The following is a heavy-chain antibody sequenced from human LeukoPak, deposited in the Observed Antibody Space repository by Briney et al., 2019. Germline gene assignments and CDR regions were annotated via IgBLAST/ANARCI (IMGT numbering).Heavy chain of an antibody. CDR3: AIVVVTAIHYFDY. V-gene: IGHV4-61*02. J-gene: IGHJ4*02. Sequence: KSSETLSLTCTVSGGSISSGSYYWSWIRQPAGKGLEWIGRIYTSGSTNYNPSLKSRVTISVDTSKNQFSLKLSSVTAADTAVYYCAIVVVTAIHYFDYWGQGTLVTVSP. CDR1: GGSISSGSYY. CDR2: IYTSGST. D-gene: IGHD2-21*02.